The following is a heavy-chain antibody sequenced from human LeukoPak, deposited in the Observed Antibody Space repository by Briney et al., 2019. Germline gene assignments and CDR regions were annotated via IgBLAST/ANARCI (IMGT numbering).Heavy chain of an antibody. CDR1: GFTFSSYG. CDR3: AKDHGGSSWCFDY. V-gene: IGHV3-30*18. J-gene: IGHJ4*02. D-gene: IGHD6-13*01. Sequence: GGSLRLSCAASGFTFSSYGMHWVRQAPGKGREWVAVISYDGSNKYYADSVKGRFTISRDNSKNTLYLQMNSLRAEDTAVYYCAKDHGGSSWCFDYWGQGTLVTVFS. CDR2: ISYDGSNK.